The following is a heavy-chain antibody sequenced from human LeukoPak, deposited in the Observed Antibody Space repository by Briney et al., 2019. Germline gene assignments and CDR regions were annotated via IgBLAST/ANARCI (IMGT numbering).Heavy chain of an antibody. CDR1: GGSFSGYY. D-gene: IGHD6-13*01. CDR2: INHSGST. J-gene: IGHJ4*02. V-gene: IGHV4-34*01. CDR3: AREQQLGKRTDY. Sequence: SETLSLTCAVYGGSFSGYYWSWIRQPPGKGLEWIGEINHSGSTNYNPSLKSRVTISVDTSKNQFSLKLSSVTAADTAVYYCAREQQLGKRTDYWGQGTLVTVSS.